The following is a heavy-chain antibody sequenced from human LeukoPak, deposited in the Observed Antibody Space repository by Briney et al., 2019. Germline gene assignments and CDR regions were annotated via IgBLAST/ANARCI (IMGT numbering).Heavy chain of an antibody. J-gene: IGHJ5*02. CDR2: IYYSGST. CDR3: ARHGDGSSWYAWFDP. D-gene: IGHD6-13*01. Sequence: SETLSLTCTVSGGSISSYYWSWIRQPPGKGLEWIGYIYYSGSTTYNPSLKSRVTISVDTSKNQFSLKLSSVTAADTAVYYCARHGDGSSWYAWFDPWGQGTLVTVSS. CDR1: GGSISSYY. V-gene: IGHV4-59*08.